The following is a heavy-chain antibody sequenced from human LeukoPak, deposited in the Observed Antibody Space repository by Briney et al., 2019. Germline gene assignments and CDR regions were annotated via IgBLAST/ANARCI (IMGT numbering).Heavy chain of an antibody. CDR2: IYTTGST. Sequence: SETLSLTCTVSGGPFNNFYWSWLRQSAGKGLEWIGRIYTTGSTNYNPSLKSRVTMSVDTSKNQFSLRLSSVTAADTAVYYCARGYSSGWYYVDAWGTGTTVTASS. D-gene: IGHD6-19*01. V-gene: IGHV4-4*07. J-gene: IGHJ6*03. CDR1: GGPFNNFY. CDR3: ARGYSSGWYYVDA.